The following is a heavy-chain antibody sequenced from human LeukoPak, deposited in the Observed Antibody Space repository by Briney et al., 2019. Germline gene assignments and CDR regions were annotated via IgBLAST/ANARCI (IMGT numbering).Heavy chain of an antibody. CDR2: INSDGSIT. D-gene: IGHD6-25*01. CDR1: GLSFSNYW. J-gene: IGHJ3*02. V-gene: IGHV3-74*01. CDR3: VSLVATALVAFDI. Sequence: PGGSLRLSCAASGLSFSNYWMHWVRQAPGKGLVWVSRINSDGSITNYADSVKGRFTISRDNAKNTLYLQMNSLRVEDRAVYYCVSLVATALVAFDIWGQGTTVTVSS.